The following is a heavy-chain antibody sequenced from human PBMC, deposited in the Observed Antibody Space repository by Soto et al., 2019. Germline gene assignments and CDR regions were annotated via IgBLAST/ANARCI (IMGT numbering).Heavy chain of an antibody. CDR1: GFTFSSYP. Sequence: QVQLVESGGGVVQPGRSLRLSCAASGFTFSSYPMHWVRQAPGKGLEWVAVISYDGSNKYYVDSVKGRFTISRDNSKNTLYLQMNSLIPEDTTVYYCARDSATVADYYDTMDVWGQGTTVTVSS. J-gene: IGHJ6*02. CDR2: ISYDGSNK. D-gene: IGHD4-17*01. V-gene: IGHV3-30-3*01. CDR3: ARDSATVADYYDTMDV.